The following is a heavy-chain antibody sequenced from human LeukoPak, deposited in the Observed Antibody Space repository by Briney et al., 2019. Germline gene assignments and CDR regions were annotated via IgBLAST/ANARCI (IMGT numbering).Heavy chain of an antibody. CDR3: ARDLEETTVTTSPDY. CDR2: IWYDGSNK. D-gene: IGHD4-17*01. J-gene: IGHJ4*02. CDR1: GFTFSSYG. Sequence: GRSLRLSCAASGFTFSSYGMHWVRQAPGKGLEWVAVIWYDGSNKYYADSVKGRFTISRDNSKNTLYLQMNSLRAEDTAVYYCARDLEETTVTTSPDYWGQGTLVTVSS. V-gene: IGHV3-33*01.